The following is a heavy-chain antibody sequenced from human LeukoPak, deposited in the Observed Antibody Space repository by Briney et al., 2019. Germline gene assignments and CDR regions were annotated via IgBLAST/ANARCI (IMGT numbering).Heavy chain of an antibody. Sequence: GGSLRLSCAASGFTFSSYWMHWVRQAPGKGLVWVSRINSDGSSTSYADSVKGRFTISRDNAKNTLYLQMNSLRAEDTAVYYCANSGIRSSGWFDYWGQGTLVTVSS. CDR1: GFTFSSYW. D-gene: IGHD6-19*01. J-gene: IGHJ4*02. CDR3: ANSGIRSSGWFDY. CDR2: INSDGSST. V-gene: IGHV3-74*01.